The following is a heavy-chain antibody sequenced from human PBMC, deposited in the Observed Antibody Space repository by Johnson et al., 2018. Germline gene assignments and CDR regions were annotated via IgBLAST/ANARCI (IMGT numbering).Heavy chain of an antibody. CDR3: ASSTLGAFAI. CDR1: GGSISSYY. CDR2: IYYSGST. Sequence: QVQLQESGPGLVKPSETLSLTCTVSGGSISSYYWSWIRQPPGKGLEWIGYIYYSGSTNYNPSLKSRVTISVDTSKNQFSLKLSSVTAADTAVYYCASSTLGAFAIWGQGTMVTVSS. J-gene: IGHJ3*02. V-gene: IGHV4-59*01. D-gene: IGHD2-15*01.